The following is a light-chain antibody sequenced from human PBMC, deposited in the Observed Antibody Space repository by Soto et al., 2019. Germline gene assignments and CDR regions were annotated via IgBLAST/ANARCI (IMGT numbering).Light chain of an antibody. CDR3: QQYDNLPSWYT. J-gene: IGKJ2*01. CDR1: QDISNY. V-gene: IGKV1-33*01. Sequence: DIQMTQSPSSLSASVGDRVTITCQASQDISNYLNWYQQKPGKAPKLLIYDASNLETGVPSRFGGSGSGTDFTFTTSSPQPEDIATYYCQQYDNLPSWYTFGQGTKLESK. CDR2: DAS.